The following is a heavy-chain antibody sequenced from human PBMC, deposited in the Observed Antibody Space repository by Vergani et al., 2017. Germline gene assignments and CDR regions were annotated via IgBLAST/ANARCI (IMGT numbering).Heavy chain of an antibody. D-gene: IGHD3-22*01. CDR2: IKQDGSEK. CDR1: GFTFSSYW. CDR3: AKETMVVVVGDNAFDI. V-gene: IGHV3-7*03. J-gene: IGHJ3*02. Sequence: EVQLVESGGGLVQPGGSLRLSCAASGFTFSSYWMSWVRQAPGKGLEWVANIKQDGSEKYYVDSVKGRFTISRDNAKNSLYLQMNSLRAEDTAVYYCAKETMVVVVGDNAFDIWGQGTMVTVSS.